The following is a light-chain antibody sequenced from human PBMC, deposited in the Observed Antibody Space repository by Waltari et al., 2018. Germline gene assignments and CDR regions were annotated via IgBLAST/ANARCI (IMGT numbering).Light chain of an antibody. J-gene: IGLJ1*01. Sequence: QSALTPPRSMSGSPGQSVTIPCTGTSSDDAGYNYVSWHQQLPGKAPKLMIYDVSRRPAGVPDRFAGSKSGNTASLTISVLQADDEGDYYCYSYAGSYTYVFGTGTKVTVL. V-gene: IGLV2-11*01. CDR1: SSDDAGYNY. CDR3: YSYAGSYTYV. CDR2: DVS.